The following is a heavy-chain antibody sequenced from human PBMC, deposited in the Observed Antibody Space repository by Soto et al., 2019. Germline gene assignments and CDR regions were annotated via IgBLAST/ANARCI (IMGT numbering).Heavy chain of an antibody. CDR1: GFMFSYYG. CDR2: IWYDGSNK. Sequence: PGGSLRLSCAASGFMFSYYGIHWVRQAPGKGLEWVAVIWYDGSNKYYADSVKGRFTISRDNSKSTLFLQMNSLRVEDTAVYYCARDAHHYGSGSYYNDRWFDPWGQGTLVTVSS. J-gene: IGHJ5*02. CDR3: ARDAHHYGSGSYYNDRWFDP. D-gene: IGHD3-10*01. V-gene: IGHV3-33*01.